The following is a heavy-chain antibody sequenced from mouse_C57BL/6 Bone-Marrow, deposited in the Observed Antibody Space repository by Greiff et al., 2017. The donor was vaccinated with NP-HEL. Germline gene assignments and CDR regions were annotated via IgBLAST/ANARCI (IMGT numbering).Heavy chain of an antibody. CDR2: IDPSDSYT. Sequence: QVQLQQPGAELVKPGASVKLSCKASGYTFTSYWMQWVKQRPGQGLEWIGEIDPSDSYTNYNQKFKGKATLTVDTSSSTAYMQPSSLTSEDSAVYYWARGSPSWFAYGGRETLVTVST. CDR1: GYTFTSYW. V-gene: IGHV1-50*01. J-gene: IGHJ3*01. CDR3: ARGSPSWFAY. D-gene: IGHD1-1*02.